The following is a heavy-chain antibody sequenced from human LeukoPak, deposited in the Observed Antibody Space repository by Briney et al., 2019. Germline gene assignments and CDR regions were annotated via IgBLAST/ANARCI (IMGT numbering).Heavy chain of an antibody. D-gene: IGHD1-26*01. CDR1: GGSISSSSYY. J-gene: IGHJ6*02. CDR3: ARVPWESVTGYYGMDV. V-gene: IGHV4-39*01. CDR2: IYYSGST. Sequence: SETLSLTCTVSGGSISSSSYYWGWIRQPPGKGLEWIGSIYYSGSTYYNPSLKSRVTISVDTSKNQFSLKLSSVTAADTAVYYCARVPWESVTGYYGMDVWGQGTTVTVSS.